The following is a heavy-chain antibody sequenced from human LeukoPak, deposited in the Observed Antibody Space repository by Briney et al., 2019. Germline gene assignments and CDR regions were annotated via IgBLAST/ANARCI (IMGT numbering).Heavy chain of an antibody. D-gene: IGHD3-3*02. CDR3: ARSSLAAFDI. J-gene: IGHJ3*02. Sequence: GGSLRLSCAASGFTFSNYWMSWVRQAPGKGLEWVAVISYDGSNKYYADSVKGRFTISRDNSKNTLYLQMNSLRAEDTAVYYCARSSLAAFDIWGQGTMVTVSS. CDR2: ISYDGSNK. CDR1: GFTFSNYW. V-gene: IGHV3-30-3*01.